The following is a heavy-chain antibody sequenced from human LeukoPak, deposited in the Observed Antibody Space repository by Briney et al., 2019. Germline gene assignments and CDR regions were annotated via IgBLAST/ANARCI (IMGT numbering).Heavy chain of an antibody. V-gene: IGHV4-34*01. D-gene: IGHD3-10*01. CDR3: ASPWGYGSGI. CDR1: DGSSSGYY. J-gene: IGHJ4*02. Sequence: SETLSLTCAVYDGSSSGYYWSWIRQPPGKGLEWIGEINHSGGTNYNPSLKSRVTISVDTSKKQFSLKLSSVTAADTAMYYCASPWGYGSGIWGQGTLVTVSS. CDR2: INHSGGT.